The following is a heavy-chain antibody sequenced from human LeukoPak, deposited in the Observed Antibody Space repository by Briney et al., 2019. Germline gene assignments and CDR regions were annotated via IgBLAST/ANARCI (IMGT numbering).Heavy chain of an antibody. CDR3: ARVYYNSSWYLPDP. CDR1: GYTFTGYY. CDR2: INPNSGGT. J-gene: IGHJ5*02. V-gene: IGHV1-2*02. Sequence: ASVKVSCKASGYTFTGYYMHWVRQAPGQGLEWMGWINPNSGGTNYAQKFQGRVTMTRDTSISTVYMELSRLRSDDTAVYYCARVYYNSSWYLPDPWGQGTLVTVSS. D-gene: IGHD6-13*01.